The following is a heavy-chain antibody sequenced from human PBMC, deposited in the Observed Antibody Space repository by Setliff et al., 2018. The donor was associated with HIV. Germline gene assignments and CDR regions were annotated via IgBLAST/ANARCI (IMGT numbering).Heavy chain of an antibody. CDR1: GGSFSEYY. D-gene: IGHD3-9*01. CDR2: ISYSGST. Sequence: PSETLSLTCAVYGGSFSEYYWSWIRQPPGGGLEFIGYISYSGSTNYNPSLKSRITISVDTSKNRFSLKLMSVTAADTAVYYCARLRGLARIYFYYYMDVWGKGTTVTVSS. V-gene: IGHV4-59*01. CDR3: ARLRGLARIYFYYYMDV. J-gene: IGHJ6*03.